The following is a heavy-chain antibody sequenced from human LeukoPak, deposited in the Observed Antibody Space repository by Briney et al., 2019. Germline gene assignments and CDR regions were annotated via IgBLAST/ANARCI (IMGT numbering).Heavy chain of an antibody. Sequence: EASVKVSCKASGYTFTSYGISWVRQAPGQGLEWMGWISAYNGNTNYAQKLQGRVTMTTDTSTSTAYMELRSLRSDDTAVYYCARPIQLERRSAFDIWGQGTMVTVSS. V-gene: IGHV1-18*01. CDR2: ISAYNGNT. D-gene: IGHD1-1*01. J-gene: IGHJ3*02. CDR1: GYTFTSYG. CDR3: ARPIQLERRSAFDI.